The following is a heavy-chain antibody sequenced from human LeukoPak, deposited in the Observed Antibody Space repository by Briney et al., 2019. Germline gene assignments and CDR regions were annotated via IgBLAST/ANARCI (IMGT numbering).Heavy chain of an antibody. D-gene: IGHD5-24*01. Sequence: ASVKVSCKASGYTFTGYYMHWVRQAPGQGLEWMGWINPNSGGTNYAQKFQGWVTMTRDTSISTAYMELSRLRSDDTAVYYCWSRTLGPRDGYNFDAFDIWGQGTMVTVSS. CDR3: WSRTLGPRDGYNFDAFDI. CDR1: GYTFTGYY. V-gene: IGHV1-2*04. CDR2: INPNSGGT. J-gene: IGHJ3*02.